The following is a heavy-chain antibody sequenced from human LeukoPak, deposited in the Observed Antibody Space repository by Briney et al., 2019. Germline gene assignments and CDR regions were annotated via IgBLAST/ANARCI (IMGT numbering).Heavy chain of an antibody. CDR3: ASTEWNYAR. CDR1: GGSISSYY. CDR2: IHYSGNT. V-gene: IGHV4-59*08. D-gene: IGHD1-7*01. Sequence: NPSETLSLTCTVSGGSISSYYWSWMRQPPGKGLEWIGYIHYSGNTNYNPSLKSRVTISLDTSRTQFSLKLTSVTAADTAVYYCASTEWNYARWGQGILVTVSS. J-gene: IGHJ4*02.